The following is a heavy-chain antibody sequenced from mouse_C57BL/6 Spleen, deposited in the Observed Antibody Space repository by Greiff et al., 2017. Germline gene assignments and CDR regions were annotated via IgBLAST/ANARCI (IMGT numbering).Heavy chain of an antibody. Sequence: VQLKESGPGLVKPSQSLSLTCSVTGYSITSGYYWNWIRQFPGNKLEWMGYISYDGSNNYNPSLKNRISITRDTSKNQFFLKLNSVTTEDTATYYCASLITTVVATGGYYAMDYWGQGTSVTVSS. J-gene: IGHJ4*01. D-gene: IGHD1-1*01. V-gene: IGHV3-6*01. CDR1: GYSITSGYY. CDR3: ASLITTVVATGGYYAMDY. CDR2: ISYDGSN.